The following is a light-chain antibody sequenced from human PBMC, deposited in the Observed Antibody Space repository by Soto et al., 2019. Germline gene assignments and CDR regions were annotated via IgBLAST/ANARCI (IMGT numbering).Light chain of an antibody. J-gene: IGKJ3*01. CDR1: QSVEHY. Sequence: DIQMNQSPSSLSASVGDTVTPTCRSSQSVEHYLKWYQQKRGKGPGVXIYAASTLQSGVPSRFSGSGSGTDCTLTISGLQPEDFETDYCQQVLRPTLTFGPGTKVDIK. CDR3: QQVLRPTLT. V-gene: IGKV1-39*01. CDR2: AAS.